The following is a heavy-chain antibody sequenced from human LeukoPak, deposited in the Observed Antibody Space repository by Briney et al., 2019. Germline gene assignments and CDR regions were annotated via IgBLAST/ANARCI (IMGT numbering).Heavy chain of an antibody. CDR2: ISSSSTI. Sequence: PGGSLRLSCAVSGFTFSSYSMNWVRQAPGKGLEWVSYISSSSTIHYADSVKGRFTISRDNTKNSLYLQMNSLRDEDTAVYYCARDLTESSYYFDYWGQGTLVTVSS. D-gene: IGHD3-10*01. CDR3: ARDLTESSYYFDY. J-gene: IGHJ4*02. CDR1: GFTFSSYS. V-gene: IGHV3-48*02.